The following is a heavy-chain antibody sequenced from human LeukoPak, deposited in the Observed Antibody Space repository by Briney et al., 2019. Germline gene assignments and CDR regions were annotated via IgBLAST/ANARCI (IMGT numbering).Heavy chain of an antibody. CDR2: INHSGST. D-gene: IGHD3-22*01. V-gene: IGHV4-34*01. Sequence: SETLSLTCAVYGGSFSGYYWSWIRQPPGKGLEWIGEINHSGSTNYNPSLKSRVSTSVETSKNQFSLKLSSVTVAHTAVYYCARGTGALWYYDSSGYSIDYWGQGTLVTVSS. CDR3: ARGTGALWYYDSSGYSIDY. CDR1: GGSFSGYY. J-gene: IGHJ4*02.